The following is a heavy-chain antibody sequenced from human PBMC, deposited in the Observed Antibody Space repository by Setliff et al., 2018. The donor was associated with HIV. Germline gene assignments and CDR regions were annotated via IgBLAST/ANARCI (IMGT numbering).Heavy chain of an antibody. J-gene: IGHJ6*03. CDR3: AREASIHALDPLEVGARSPGSYYMDV. CDR1: GYTFSAYG. Sequence: ASVKVSCKASGYTFSAYGISWVRQAPGQGLEWMGWISAYNGNTNYAQKLQDRVTMTTDTSTRTAYMELRRLRSDDTAVYYCAREASIHALDPLEVGARSPGSYYMDVWGKGTTVTVSS. CDR2: ISAYNGNT. V-gene: IGHV1-18*01. D-gene: IGHD1-26*01.